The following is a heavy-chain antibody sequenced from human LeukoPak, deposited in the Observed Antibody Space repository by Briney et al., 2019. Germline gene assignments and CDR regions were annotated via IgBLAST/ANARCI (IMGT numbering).Heavy chain of an antibody. J-gene: IGHJ4*02. CDR2: INPRGGST. Sequence: ASVKVSCTASGYTFTSYYMHWVRQAPGQGLEWMGIINPRGGSTNYAQKFQGRVTMSRDTSTSTVYMELSSLRSEDTAVYYCARDEGDSGYDSPGYWGQGTLVTVSS. CDR3: ARDEGDSGYDSPGY. V-gene: IGHV1-46*03. D-gene: IGHD5-12*01. CDR1: GYTFTSYY.